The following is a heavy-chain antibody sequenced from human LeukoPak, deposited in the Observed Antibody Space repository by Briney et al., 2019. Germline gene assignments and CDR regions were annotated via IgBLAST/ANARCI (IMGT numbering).Heavy chain of an antibody. J-gene: IGHJ5*02. CDR3: ARDHVDNWFDP. CDR1: GYTFTRYY. D-gene: IGHD2-21*01. Sequence: ASVTVSCKASGYTFTRYYMHWVRQAPGQGLEWMGIINPSGGSTSYAQKFQGRVTMTRDMSTSTVYMELSSLRSEDTAVYHCARDHVDNWFDPWGQGTLVTAS. CDR2: INPSGGST. V-gene: IGHV1-46*01.